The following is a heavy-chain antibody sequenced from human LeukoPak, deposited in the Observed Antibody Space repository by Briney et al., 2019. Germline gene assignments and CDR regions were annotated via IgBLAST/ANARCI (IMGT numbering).Heavy chain of an antibody. V-gene: IGHV3-30*02. CDR2: IQYDGSNK. Sequence: GGSLRLSCAASGFTFSSYVMHWVRQAPGKGLEWVAFIQYDGSNKYYAESVKSRFTISRDNSKNTLYLQMNSLRAEDTAVYYCAKHPPRVNPYAFDIWGQGTMVTVSS. J-gene: IGHJ3*02. CDR3: AKHPPRVNPYAFDI. CDR1: GFTFSSYV.